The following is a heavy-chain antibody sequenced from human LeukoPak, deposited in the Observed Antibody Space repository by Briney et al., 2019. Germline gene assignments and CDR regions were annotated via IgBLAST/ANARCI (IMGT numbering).Heavy chain of an antibody. J-gene: IGHJ4*02. CDR2: ISYDGSNK. V-gene: IGHV3-30*18. CDR3: AKDSYSRSLDY. Sequence: GGSLRLSCAASGFSFSSYGMHWVRQAPGKGLEWVAVISYDGSNKYYADSVKGRFTISRDNSKNTLYLQMNSLRTEDTAVYYCAKDSYSRSLDYWGQGTLVTVSS. CDR1: GFSFSSYG. D-gene: IGHD6-13*01.